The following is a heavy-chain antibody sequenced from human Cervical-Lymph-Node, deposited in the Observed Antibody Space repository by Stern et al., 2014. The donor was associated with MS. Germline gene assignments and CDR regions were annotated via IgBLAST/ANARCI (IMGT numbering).Heavy chain of an antibody. Sequence: EQLVQSGSEVKKPGSSVKVSCKASGDTFSNYALSWVRQAPGQGLEWVGGLISFFGATRYGQKFQGRVTITPEESTGTAFMELTGLTSEDTAVYFCALRRSYYVYWGQGTLVTVSS. CDR2: LISFFGAT. D-gene: IGHD3-10*01. CDR3: ALRRSYYVY. V-gene: IGHV1-69*01. J-gene: IGHJ4*02. CDR1: GDTFSNYA.